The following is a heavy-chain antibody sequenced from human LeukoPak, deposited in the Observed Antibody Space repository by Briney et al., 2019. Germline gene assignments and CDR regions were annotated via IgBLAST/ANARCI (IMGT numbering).Heavy chain of an antibody. CDR3: ASRFLEWASDAFDI. CDR2: MNPNSGNT. D-gene: IGHD3-3*01. CDR1: GYTFTSYD. V-gene: IGHV1-8*03. Sequence: GASVKVSCRASGYTFTSYDINWVRQATGQGLEWMGWMNPNSGNTGYAQKFQGRVTITRNTSISTAYMELSSLRSEDTAVYYCASRFLEWASDAFDIWGQGTMVTVSS. J-gene: IGHJ3*02.